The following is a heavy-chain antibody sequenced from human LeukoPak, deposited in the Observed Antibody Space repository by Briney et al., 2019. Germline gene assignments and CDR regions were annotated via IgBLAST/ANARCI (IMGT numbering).Heavy chain of an antibody. CDR2: IYTSGST. Sequence: SQTLSLTCTVSGGSISSGSYYWSWIRQPAGKGLEWIGRIYTSGSTNYNPSLKSRVTISVDTSKIQFSLKLSSVTAADTAVYYCAREVLLWFGERRRAFDPWGQGTLVTVSS. J-gene: IGHJ5*02. D-gene: IGHD3-10*01. V-gene: IGHV4-61*02. CDR3: AREVLLWFGERRRAFDP. CDR1: GGSISSGSYY.